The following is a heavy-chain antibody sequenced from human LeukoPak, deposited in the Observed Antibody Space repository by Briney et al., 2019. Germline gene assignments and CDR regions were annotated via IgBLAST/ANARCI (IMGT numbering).Heavy chain of an antibody. J-gene: IGHJ4*02. V-gene: IGHV4-39*01. CDR3: ARQGYGRSSFFDH. CDR2: LFHSGTT. Sequence: SETLSLTCTVSGDSFSTNLYYWGWIRQPPGEGLEWIGNLFHSGTTYYNPSLKSRVSISVDTSKNQFSLKLNSVTAADTAVYYCARQGYGRSSFFDHWGQGTLVTVSS. CDR1: GDSFSTNLYY. D-gene: IGHD6-6*01.